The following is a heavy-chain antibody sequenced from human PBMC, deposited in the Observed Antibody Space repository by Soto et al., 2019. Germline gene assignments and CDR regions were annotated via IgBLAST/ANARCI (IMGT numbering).Heavy chain of an antibody. CDR2: IYYSGTT. D-gene: IGHD6-13*01. CDR3: ARGDSSSWSPIDY. J-gene: IGHJ4*02. Sequence: QVQLQESGPGLVKPSQTLSLTCTVSGGSISSGGYYWSWIRQHPGKCLEWVGYIYYSGTTYYNPSLKSRVTISVDTSKHQFALKLSSVTAADPAVYYCARGDSSSWSPIDYWGQGTLVPVSA. V-gene: IGHV4-31*03. CDR1: GGSISSGGYY.